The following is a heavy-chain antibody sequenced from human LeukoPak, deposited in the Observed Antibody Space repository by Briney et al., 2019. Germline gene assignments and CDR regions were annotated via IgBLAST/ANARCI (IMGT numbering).Heavy chain of an antibody. J-gene: IGHJ4*02. CDR1: GGSISSYY. CDR2: IYYSGST. Sequence: KPSETLSLTCTVSGGSISSYYWSWIRQPPGKGLEWIGYIYYSGSTNYNPSLKSRVTISVDTSKNQFSLKLSSVTAADTAVYYCARSSGLLDYWGQGTLVTVSS. CDR3: ARSSGLLDY. V-gene: IGHV4-59*08. D-gene: IGHD6-19*01.